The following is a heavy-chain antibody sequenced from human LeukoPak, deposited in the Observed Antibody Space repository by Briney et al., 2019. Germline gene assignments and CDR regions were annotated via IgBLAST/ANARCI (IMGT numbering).Heavy chain of an antibody. CDR3: ARPSITMVRGVSTFDY. V-gene: IGHV4-39*01. J-gene: IGHJ4*02. D-gene: IGHD3-10*01. Sequence: SETLSLTCTVSGGSISSSSYYWGWIRQTPGKGLEWIGSIYYSGSTFYSPSLKSRVTISVDTSKNQFSLKLSSVTAADTAVYYCARPSITMVRGVSTFDYWGQGTLVTVSS. CDR2: IYYSGST. CDR1: GGSISSSSYY.